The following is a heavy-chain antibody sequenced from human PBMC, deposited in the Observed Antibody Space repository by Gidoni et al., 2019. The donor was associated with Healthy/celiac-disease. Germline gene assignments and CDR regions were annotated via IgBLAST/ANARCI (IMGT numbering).Heavy chain of an antibody. V-gene: IGHV3-23*01. Sequence: EVQLLESGGGSVQPGGTLRLPCAASGFTFSSCAMSCVRQAPGKGLEWVSAISGSGGSTYYADSVKGRFTISRDNSKNTLYLQMNSLRAEDTAVYYCAKDPGYSSGWYGAFDYWGQGTLVTVSS. CDR2: ISGSGGST. CDR3: AKDPGYSSGWYGAFDY. J-gene: IGHJ4*02. D-gene: IGHD6-19*01. CDR1: GFTFSSCA.